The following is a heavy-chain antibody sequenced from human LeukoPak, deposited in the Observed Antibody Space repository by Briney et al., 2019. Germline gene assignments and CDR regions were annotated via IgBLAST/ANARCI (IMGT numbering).Heavy chain of an antibody. J-gene: IGHJ4*02. CDR3: ARDGAVHYGGNIHDY. CDR2: INWNGGST. Sequence: GGSLRLSCAASGFTFDDYGMSWVRQAPGKGREWVSGINWNGGSTGYADSVKGRFTISRDNAKNSLYLQMNSLRAEDTALYYCARDGAVHYGGNIHDYWGQGTLVTVSS. CDR1: GFTFDDYG. V-gene: IGHV3-20*04. D-gene: IGHD4-23*01.